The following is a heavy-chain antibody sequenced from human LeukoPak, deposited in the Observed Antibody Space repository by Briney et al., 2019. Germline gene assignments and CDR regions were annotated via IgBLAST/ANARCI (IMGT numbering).Heavy chain of an antibody. D-gene: IGHD3-9*01. J-gene: IGHJ4*02. CDR3: ARDHLAVRLRYFDWLLY. CDR2: IYTSGST. CDR1: GGSISSYY. Sequence: SETLSLTCTVSGGSISSYYWSWIRQPAGKGLEWIGRIYTSGSTNYNPSLKSRVTMSVDTSKNQFSLKLSSVTAADTAVYYCARDHLAVRLRYFDWLLYWGQGTLVTVSS. V-gene: IGHV4-4*07.